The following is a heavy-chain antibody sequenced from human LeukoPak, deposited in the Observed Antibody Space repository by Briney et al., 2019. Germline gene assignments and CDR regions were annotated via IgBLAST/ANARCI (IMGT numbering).Heavy chain of an antibody. CDR3: AGGYCSSTSCYAAPSPNWFDP. J-gene: IGHJ5*02. V-gene: IGHV4-39*01. D-gene: IGHD2-2*01. Sequence: SETLSLTCTVSGVSISSSSYYWGWIRQPPGKGLEWFGSIYYSGSTYYNPSLKRRVTISVDTSKNQFSLKLSSVTAADTAVYYCAGGYCSSTSCYAAPSPNWFDPGGQGTLATVS. CDR1: GVSISSSSYY. CDR2: IYYSGST.